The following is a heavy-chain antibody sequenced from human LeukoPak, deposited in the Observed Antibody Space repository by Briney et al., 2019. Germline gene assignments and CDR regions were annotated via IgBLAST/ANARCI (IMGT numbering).Heavy chain of an antibody. CDR3: ARALTGSSSAFDY. J-gene: IGHJ4*02. V-gene: IGHV1-3*01. CDR1: GYTFTSYA. Sequence: ASVKVSCKASGYTFTSYAMHWVRQAPGQRLEWVGWINAGNGNTKYSQKFQGRVTITRDTSASTAYMELSSLRSEDTAVYYCARALTGSSSAFDYWGQGTLVTVSS. CDR2: INAGNGNT. D-gene: IGHD6-13*01.